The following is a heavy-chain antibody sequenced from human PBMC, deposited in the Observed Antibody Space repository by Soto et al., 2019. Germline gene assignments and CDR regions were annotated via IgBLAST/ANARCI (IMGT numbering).Heavy chain of an antibody. CDR3: AKYPEYSAYDANYFDY. CDR2: ISGTGGTT. CDR1: GFTFSTYA. V-gene: IGHV3-23*01. Sequence: GGSLRLSCAASGFTFSTYAMSWVRQAPAEGLEWVSVISGTGGTTYYAGSVKGRFTISRDNSKNTLYLQMNSLRAEDTAVYYCAKYPEYSAYDANYFDYWGQGAQVTVSS. D-gene: IGHD5-12*01. J-gene: IGHJ4*02.